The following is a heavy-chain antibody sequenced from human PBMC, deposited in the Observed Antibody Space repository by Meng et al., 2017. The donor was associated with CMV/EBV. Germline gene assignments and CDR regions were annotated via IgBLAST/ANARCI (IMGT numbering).Heavy chain of an antibody. CDR2: IYYSRST. Sequence: SETLSLTCTVSGGSVSSGSYYWSWIRQPPGKGLEWIGYIYYSRSTNYNPSLKSRVTISVDTSRNQFSLKLSSVTAADTAVYYCARSGVGVRWGQGTLVTVSS. CDR1: GGSVSSGSYY. D-gene: IGHD3-10*01. J-gene: IGHJ4*02. V-gene: IGHV4-61*01. CDR3: ARSGVGVR.